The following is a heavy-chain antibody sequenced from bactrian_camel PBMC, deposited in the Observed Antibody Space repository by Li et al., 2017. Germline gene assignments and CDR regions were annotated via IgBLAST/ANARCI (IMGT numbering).Heavy chain of an antibody. D-gene: IGHD5*01. V-gene: IGHV3S67*01. CDR3: AADRRIKTWPPRCSWGGDDYNI. Sequence: VESGGGAVQAGGSLRLSCVASGYIYSSHCMGWVRQAPGKEREGIAAIGQHGDTSYADSVKGRFTISKDNAKNTLYLQMNSLKSEDTAMYYCAADRRIKTWPPRCSWGGDDYNIWGQGTQVTVS. CDR2: IGQHGDT. J-gene: IGHJ4*01. CDR1: GYIYSSHC.